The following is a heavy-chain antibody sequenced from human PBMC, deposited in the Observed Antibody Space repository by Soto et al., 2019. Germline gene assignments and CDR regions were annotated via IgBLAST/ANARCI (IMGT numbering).Heavy chain of an antibody. V-gene: IGHV3-7*03. CDR2: INQDGSEK. Sequence: GALRVSCVDSGFTLNTYWMNWVRQSPGKGLEWVANINQDGSEKFHVDSVKGRFTISRDNARNSLFLHMKSLRAEDTATYFCARVQYYFLVDYGLDVWGQVTTVTVSS. CDR3: ARVQYYFLVDYGLDV. J-gene: IGHJ6*02. CDR1: GFTLNTYW. D-gene: IGHD3-10*01.